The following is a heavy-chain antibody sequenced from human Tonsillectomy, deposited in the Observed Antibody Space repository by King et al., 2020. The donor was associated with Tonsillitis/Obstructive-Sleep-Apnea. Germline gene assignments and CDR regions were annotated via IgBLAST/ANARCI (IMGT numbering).Heavy chain of an antibody. CDR3: ARDPEGYCSGGSCYFVPNYMDV. CDR1: GFTFSSYE. D-gene: IGHD2-15*01. Sequence: VQLVESGGGLVQPGGSLRLSCAASGFTFSSYEMNWVRQAPGKGLEWVSYISSSGSTIYYADSVKGRFTISRDNAKNSLYLQMNSLRAEDTAVYYCARDPEGYCSGGSCYFVPNYMDVWGKGTTVTVSS. V-gene: IGHV3-48*03. J-gene: IGHJ6*03. CDR2: ISSSGSTI.